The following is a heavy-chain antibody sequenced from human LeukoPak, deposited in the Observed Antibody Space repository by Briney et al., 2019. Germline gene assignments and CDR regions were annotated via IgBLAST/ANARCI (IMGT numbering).Heavy chain of an antibody. CDR1: GFTFSSFG. D-gene: IGHD4-17*01. CDR2: ISFDGSNQ. J-gene: IGHJ1*01. Sequence: GGSVRLSCAASGFTFSSFGMHWVRQAPAQGLESVAVISFDGSNQYYADSVKGRFTIYRDNFKNTVYLQMNSLRAEETAVYYCAKSHPPTVTTEEGEYLQHWGQGTLVAVSS. CDR3: AKSHPPTVTTEEGEYLQH. V-gene: IGHV3-30*18.